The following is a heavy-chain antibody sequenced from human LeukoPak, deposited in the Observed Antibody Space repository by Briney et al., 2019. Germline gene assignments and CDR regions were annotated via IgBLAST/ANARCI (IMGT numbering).Heavy chain of an antibody. CDR2: INHSGST. Sequence: SETLSLTCAVYGGSFSGYYWSWIRQPPGKGLEWIGEINHSGSTNYNPSLKSRVTISVDTSKNQFSLKLSSVTAADTAVYYCARRMVRGVIMRKFSPFDYWGQGTLVTVSS. D-gene: IGHD3-10*01. CDR1: GGSFSGYY. CDR3: ARRMVRGVIMRKFSPFDY. J-gene: IGHJ4*02. V-gene: IGHV4-34*01.